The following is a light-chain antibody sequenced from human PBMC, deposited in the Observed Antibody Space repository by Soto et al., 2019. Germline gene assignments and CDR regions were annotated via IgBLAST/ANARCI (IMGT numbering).Light chain of an antibody. Sequence: EVVLMQSPGTLSLSPGERATLSCRASQSVSSSYLAWYQQKPGQAPRLLIYGASSRATGIPDRFSGSGSGTDFTLTISRLEPEEFAVYYCQQYGSSTATVGQGTKVDIK. CDR2: GAS. CDR1: QSVSSSY. CDR3: QQYGSSTAT. J-gene: IGKJ1*01. V-gene: IGKV3-20*01.